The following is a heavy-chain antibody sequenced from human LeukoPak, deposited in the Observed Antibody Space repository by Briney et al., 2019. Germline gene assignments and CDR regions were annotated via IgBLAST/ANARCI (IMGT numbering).Heavy chain of an antibody. J-gene: IGHJ5*02. V-gene: IGHV4-30-4*01. Sequence: SETLSLTCTVSGGSISSGDYYWSWIRPPPGKGLEWIGYIYYSGSTYYNPSLKSRVTISVDTSKNQFSLKLSSVTAADTAVYYCAREAGYDILTGYYGPNWFDPWGQGTLVTVSS. CDR1: GGSISSGDYY. CDR3: AREAGYDILTGYYGPNWFDP. D-gene: IGHD3-9*01. CDR2: IYYSGST.